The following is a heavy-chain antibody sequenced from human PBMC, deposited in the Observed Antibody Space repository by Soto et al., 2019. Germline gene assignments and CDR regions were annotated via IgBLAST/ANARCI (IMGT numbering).Heavy chain of an antibody. CDR2: IWPDGSNR. V-gene: IGHV3-33*01. J-gene: IGHJ6*02. Sequence: TGGSLRLSCATSGFIFNTYGMHWVRQAPGKGLEWVAVIWPDGSNRYYADSVSGQFTISRDNSKNTLFLQMNSLSAEDTGVYYCARAAWFYYGMDVWGQGTTVTVSS. CDR1: GFIFNTYG. D-gene: IGHD3-22*01. CDR3: ARAAWFYYGMDV.